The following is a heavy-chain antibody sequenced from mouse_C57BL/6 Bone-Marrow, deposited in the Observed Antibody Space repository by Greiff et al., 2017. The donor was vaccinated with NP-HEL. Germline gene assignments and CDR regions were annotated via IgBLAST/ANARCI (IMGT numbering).Heavy chain of an antibody. CDR1: GFTFSDYY. J-gene: IGHJ2*01. CDR2: INYDGSST. Sequence: EVHLVESEGGLVQPGSSMKLSCTASGFTFSDYYMAWVRQVPEKGLEWVANINYDGSSTYYLDSLKSRFIISRDNAKNILYLQMSSLKSEDTATYYCARGGYGSRPYFDYWGQGTTLTVSS. D-gene: IGHD1-1*01. CDR3: ARGGYGSRPYFDY. V-gene: IGHV5-16*01.